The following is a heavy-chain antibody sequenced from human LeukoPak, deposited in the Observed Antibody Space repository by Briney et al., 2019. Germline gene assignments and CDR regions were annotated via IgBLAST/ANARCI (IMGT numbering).Heavy chain of an antibody. D-gene: IGHD6-19*01. CDR1: GYTFTGYD. CDR3: ARLAVAGEFDY. CDR2: MNPNSGNT. Sequence: ASVKVSCKASGYTFTGYDINWVRQATGQGLEWMGWMNPNSGNTGYAQKFQGRVTITRNTSISTAYMELSSLRSEDTAVYYCARLAVAGEFDYWGQGTLVTVSS. V-gene: IGHV1-8*03. J-gene: IGHJ4*02.